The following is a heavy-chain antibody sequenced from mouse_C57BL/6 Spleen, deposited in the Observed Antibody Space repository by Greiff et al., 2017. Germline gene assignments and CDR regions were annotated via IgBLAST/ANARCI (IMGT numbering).Heavy chain of an antibody. CDR3: ARRDGSSFFDY. V-gene: IGHV1-26*01. Sequence: VQLQQSGPELVKPGASVKISCKASGYTFTDYYMNWVKRSHGKSLEWIGDINPNNGGTSYNQKFKGKATLTVDKSSSTAYMELRSLTSEDSAVYYCARRDGSSFFDYWGQGTTLTVSS. CDR2: INPNNGGT. J-gene: IGHJ2*01. D-gene: IGHD1-1*01. CDR1: GYTFTDYY.